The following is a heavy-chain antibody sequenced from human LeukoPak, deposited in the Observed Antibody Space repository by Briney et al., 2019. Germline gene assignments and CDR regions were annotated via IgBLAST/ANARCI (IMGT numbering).Heavy chain of an antibody. J-gene: IGHJ4*02. CDR2: IYYSGST. V-gene: IGHV4-59*01. CDR1: GGSISSYY. CDR3: ARGPNSSGFDY. Sequence: PSETLSLTCTVSGGSISSYYWSWIRQPPGKELEWIGYIYYSGSTNYNPSLKSRVTISVDTSKNQFSLKLSSVTAADTAVYYCARGPNSSGFDYWGQGTLVTVSS. D-gene: IGHD6-19*01.